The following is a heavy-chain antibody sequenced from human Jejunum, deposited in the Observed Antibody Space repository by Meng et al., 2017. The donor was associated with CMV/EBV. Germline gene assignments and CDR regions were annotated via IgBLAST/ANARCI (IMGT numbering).Heavy chain of an antibody. J-gene: IGHJ4*02. CDR2: ITHSGST. D-gene: IGHD3-9*01. CDR3: ARELTLSRGLFDY. Sequence: QVHLQQWGAGPLQPSETLSLTCGAYGAPFSGYWSWVRQPPGKGLEWIGEITHSGSTNYNVSLKSRVTISIDTSKNQFSLKMTSMTAADTAVYFCARELTLSRGLFDYWGQGTLVTVSS. CDR1: GAPFSGY. V-gene: IGHV4-34*01.